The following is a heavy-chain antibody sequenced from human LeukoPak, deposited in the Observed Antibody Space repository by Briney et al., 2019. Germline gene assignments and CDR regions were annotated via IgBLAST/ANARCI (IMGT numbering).Heavy chain of an antibody. CDR3: AKDYIEDV. Sequence: GGSLRLSCAASGFTFSSYSMNWVRQAPGKGLEWVAVISYDGSNKYYADSVKGRFTISRDNSKNTLYLQMNSLRAEDTAVYYCAKDYIEDVWGQGTTVTVSS. V-gene: IGHV3-30*18. CDR1: GFTFSSYS. CDR2: ISYDGSNK. J-gene: IGHJ6*02.